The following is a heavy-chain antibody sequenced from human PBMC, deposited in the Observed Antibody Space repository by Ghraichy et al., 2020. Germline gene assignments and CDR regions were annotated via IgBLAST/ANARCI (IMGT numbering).Heavy chain of an antibody. D-gene: IGHD6-13*01. CDR1: GFIFSSYG. Sequence: GGSLRLSCTASGFIFSSYGMHWVRQAPGKGLEWVAVMWFDGSNQNYGDSVKGRFTISRDNPKNTLYLQMNSLRAEDTAVYYCARASASSWRSYNGLDVWGQVTTATASS. V-gene: IGHV3-33*08. J-gene: IGHJ6*02. CDR3: ARASASSWRSYNGLDV. CDR2: MWFDGSNQ.